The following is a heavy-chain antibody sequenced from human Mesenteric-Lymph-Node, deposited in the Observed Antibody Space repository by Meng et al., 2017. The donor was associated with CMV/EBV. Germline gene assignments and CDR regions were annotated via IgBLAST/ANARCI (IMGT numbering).Heavy chain of an antibody. CDR2: IYYSGSA. CDR1: GYY. V-gene: IGHV4-31*02. J-gene: IGHJ6*02. Sequence: GYYWNWIRQHPGKGLEWIGYIYYSGSAYYNPSLQSRLTISVDTSKNQFSLNLKSVTAADTAVYYCARDGPHYGFWSGYSLPGGMDVWGQGTTVTVSS. D-gene: IGHD3-3*01. CDR3: ARDGPHYGFWSGYSLPGGMDV.